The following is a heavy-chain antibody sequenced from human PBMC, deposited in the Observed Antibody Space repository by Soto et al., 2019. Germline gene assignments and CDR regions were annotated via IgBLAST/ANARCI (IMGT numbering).Heavy chain of an antibody. CDR2: IDYSGTA. CDR3: ARTTGRHLDF. CDR1: DASLSSSGGSINSYF. D-gene: IGHD4-4*01. Sequence: SETLSHTCPVSDASLSSSGGSINSYFWGWVRQPPGKGLEWIGNIDYSGTAYFNPSLGTRVTFPVDTSKNQFSLTLYSVTAADTAVYYCARTTGRHLDFWGQGILVTVSS. V-gene: IGHV4-39*01. J-gene: IGHJ4*02.